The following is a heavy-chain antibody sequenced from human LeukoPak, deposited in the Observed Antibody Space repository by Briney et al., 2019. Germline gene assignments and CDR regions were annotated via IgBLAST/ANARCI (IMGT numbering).Heavy chain of an antibody. J-gene: IGHJ4*02. CDR1: GFTFSINN. CDR2: ISSSSGYI. D-gene: IGHD1-26*01. CDR3: TRGSEWEPLYYFDY. Sequence: GGSLRLSCAASGFTFSINNMNWVRQTPGKGLEWVSLISSSSGYIYYTDSVKGRFTISRDNAKNSLYLQMNSLRAEDSAVYYCTRGSEWEPLYYFDYWGQGSLVTVSS. V-gene: IGHV3-21*01.